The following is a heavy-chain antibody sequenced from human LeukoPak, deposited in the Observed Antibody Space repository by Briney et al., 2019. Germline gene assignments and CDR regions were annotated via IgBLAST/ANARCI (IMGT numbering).Heavy chain of an antibody. D-gene: IGHD6-13*01. V-gene: IGHV4-34*01. Sequence: GSLRLSCAASGFTVSSNYMSWVRQAPGKGLEWIGEINHSGSTNYNPSLKSRVTISVDTSKNQFSLKLSSVTAADTAVYYCARSSSSWYGKNFDYWGQGTLVTVSS. CDR3: ARSSSSWYGKNFDY. CDR1: GFTVSSNY. J-gene: IGHJ4*02. CDR2: INHSGST.